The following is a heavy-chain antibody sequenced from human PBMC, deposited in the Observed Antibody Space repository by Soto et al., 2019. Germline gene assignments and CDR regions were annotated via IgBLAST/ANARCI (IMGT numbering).Heavy chain of an antibody. D-gene: IGHD6-19*01. V-gene: IGHV4-59*08. Sequence: QVQLRESGPGLVKPSETLSLTCTVSGGSITGYFWNWIRQPPGKGLEWIGYVPSSGSTKYNPSLASRVYMAVDTSKHHFSLRLSSVTAADTAVYYCARYEFSSGWYDYFRYWGRGTLVAVSS. CDR1: GGSITGYF. J-gene: IGHJ4*02. CDR3: ARYEFSSGWYDYFRY. CDR2: VPSSGST.